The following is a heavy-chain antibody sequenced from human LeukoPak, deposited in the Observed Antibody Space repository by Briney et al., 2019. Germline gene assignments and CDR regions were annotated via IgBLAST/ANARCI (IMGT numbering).Heavy chain of an antibody. V-gene: IGHV4-38-2*02. J-gene: IGHJ1*01. Sequence: SETLSLTCSVSGYSISSGYYWGWIRQPPGKGLEWIGSVFHSGITYYKPSLKSRVTILVDTSKNQFSLRLSSVTAADTAVYYCARSYSGSFLYWGQGSLVTVSS. CDR1: GYSISSGYY. CDR2: VFHSGIT. D-gene: IGHD1-26*01. CDR3: ARSYSGSFLY.